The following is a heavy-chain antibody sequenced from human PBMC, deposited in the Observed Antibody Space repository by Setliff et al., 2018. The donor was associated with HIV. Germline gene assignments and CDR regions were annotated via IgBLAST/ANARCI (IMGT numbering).Heavy chain of an antibody. V-gene: IGHV1-69*05. J-gene: IGHJ6*03. CDR3: ARGSIAAPKHYYYMNV. CDR2: IIPMFGTA. Sequence: SVKVSCKTSGGTFGNYAISWVRQAPGQGLEWMGGIIPMFGTANYAQKFQGRVTITTDASTSTAYMELSSLRSEDTAVYYCARGSIAAPKHYYYMNVCGKGTTVTVSS. CDR1: GGTFGNYA. D-gene: IGHD6-6*01.